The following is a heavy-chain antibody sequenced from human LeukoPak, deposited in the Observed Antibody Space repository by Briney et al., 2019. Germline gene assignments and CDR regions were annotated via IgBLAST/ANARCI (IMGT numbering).Heavy chain of an antibody. CDR2: ISSSGSTI. V-gene: IGHV3-11*01. CDR3: ARFEPLYPYGSGRIDY. Sequence: PGGSLRLSCAASGFTFSDYYMSWIRQAPGKGLEWVSYISSSGSTIYNADSVKGRFTISRDNAKNSLYLQMNSLRAEDTAVYYCARFEPLYPYGSGRIDYWGQGTLVTVSS. D-gene: IGHD3-10*01. J-gene: IGHJ4*02. CDR1: GFTFSDYY.